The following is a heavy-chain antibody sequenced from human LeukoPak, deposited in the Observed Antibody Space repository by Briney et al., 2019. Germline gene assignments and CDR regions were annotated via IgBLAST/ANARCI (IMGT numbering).Heavy chain of an antibody. J-gene: IGHJ4*02. CDR3: ARDPDDCYYYFDY. CDR2: ISYVGSNR. Sequence: PGGSLTPSCASPGFTFTRYATPWVRQAPGQGLDWVAVISYVGSNRCYTYSVKCRFTISRDNSKNTLYLQMNSLRAEDTAVYYCARDPDDCYYYFDYWGQGTLVTVSS. V-gene: IGHV3-30*10. D-gene: IGHD2-21*02. CDR1: GFTFTRYA.